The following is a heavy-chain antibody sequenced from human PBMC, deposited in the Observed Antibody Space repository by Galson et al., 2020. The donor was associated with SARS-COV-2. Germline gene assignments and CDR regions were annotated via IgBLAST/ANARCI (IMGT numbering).Heavy chain of an antibody. Sequence: NSGGSLRLSCAASGFTFSDYYMSWIRQAPGKGLEWVSYISSSGSTIYYADSVKGRFTISRDNAKNSLYLQMNSLRAEDTAVYYCARSGLEVVDCSSTSCYARYCYYGMDVWGQGTTVTVSS. V-gene: IGHV3-11*01. CDR1: GFTFSDYY. J-gene: IGHJ6*02. D-gene: IGHD2-2*01. CDR3: ARSGLEVVDCSSTSCYARYCYYGMDV. CDR2: ISSSGSTI.